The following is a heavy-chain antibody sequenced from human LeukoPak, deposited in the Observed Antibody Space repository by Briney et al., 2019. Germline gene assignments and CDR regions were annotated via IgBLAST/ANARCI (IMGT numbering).Heavy chain of an antibody. J-gene: IGHJ3*02. V-gene: IGHV4-4*07. D-gene: IGHD3-22*01. Sequence: SETLSLTCTVSGGSISSYYWSWLRQPAGKGLEWIGRIYTSGSTNYNPSLKSRVTMSVDTSKNQFSPKLSSVTAADTAVYYCARDEYDSSGYYWVRAFDIWGQGTMVTVSS. CDR2: IYTSGST. CDR3: ARDEYDSSGYYWVRAFDI. CDR1: GGSISSYY.